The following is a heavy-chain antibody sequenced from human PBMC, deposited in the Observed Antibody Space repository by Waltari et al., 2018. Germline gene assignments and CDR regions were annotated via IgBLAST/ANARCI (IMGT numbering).Heavy chain of an antibody. D-gene: IGHD3-16*01. CDR1: GGTFSSYA. J-gene: IGHJ4*02. V-gene: IGHV1-69*01. CDR3: ARGGGHIGIDY. Sequence: SGGTFSSYAISWVRQAPGQGLEWMGGIIPIFGTANYAQKFQGRVTITADESTSTAYMELSSLRSEDTAVYYCARGGGHIGIDYWGQGTLVTVSS. CDR2: IIPIFGTA.